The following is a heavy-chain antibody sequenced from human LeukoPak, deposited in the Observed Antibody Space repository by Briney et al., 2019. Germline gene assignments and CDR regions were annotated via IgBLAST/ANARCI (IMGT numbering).Heavy chain of an antibody. CDR2: INIGGTNT. CDR1: GFTFNDYY. J-gene: IGHJ5*01. Sequence: GGSLRPSCAASGFTFNDYYMSWIRQAPGKGLEWLSYINIGGTNTHYADSVKGRFTISRDSAKKSLYLEMNNLRAEDTAVYCWATDGAGFDCWGQGVLLSVCS. CDR3: ATDGAGFDC. V-gene: IGHV3-11*01. D-gene: IGHD5-24*01.